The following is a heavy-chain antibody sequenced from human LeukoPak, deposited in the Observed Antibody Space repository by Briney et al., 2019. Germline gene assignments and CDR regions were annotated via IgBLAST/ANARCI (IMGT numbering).Heavy chain of an antibody. CDR1: GFTFSSYG. CDR2: IWYDGSNK. CDR3: ARDPSPQWELLGY. D-gene: IGHD1-26*01. Sequence: PGGSLRLSCAASGFTFSSYGMHWVRQAPGKGLEWVAVIWYDGSNKYYADSVKGRFTISRGNSKNTLYLQMNSLRAEDTAVYYCARDPSPQWELLGYWGQGTLVTVSS. V-gene: IGHV3-33*01. J-gene: IGHJ4*02.